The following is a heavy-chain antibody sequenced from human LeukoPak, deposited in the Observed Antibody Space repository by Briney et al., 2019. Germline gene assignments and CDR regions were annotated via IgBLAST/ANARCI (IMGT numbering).Heavy chain of an antibody. V-gene: IGHV3-66*01. J-gene: IGHJ4*02. Sequence: GGSLRLSCAASGFTVSSNYMSWVRQAPGKGLEWVPVIYSGGSTYYADSVKGRFTISRDNSKNTLYLQMNSLRAEDTAVYYCASPLYYDILTGYSSGDYWGQGTLVTVSS. CDR2: IYSGGST. CDR3: ASPLYYDILTGYSSGDY. CDR1: GFTVSSNY. D-gene: IGHD3-9*01.